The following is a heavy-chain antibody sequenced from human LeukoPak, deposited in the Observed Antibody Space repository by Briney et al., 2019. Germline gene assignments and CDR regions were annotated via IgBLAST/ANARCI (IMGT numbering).Heavy chain of an antibody. D-gene: IGHD6-19*01. Sequence: PGGSLRLSCAASGFTFSSYAMSWVRQAPGKGLEWVSAIRGGGDSTYYADSVKGRFTISRDNSKSTLYLQMNSLRAEDTAVYYCVKPIIGWYLFDYWGQGTLVTVSS. CDR2: IRGGGDST. V-gene: IGHV3-23*01. J-gene: IGHJ4*02. CDR3: VKPIIGWYLFDY. CDR1: GFTFSSYA.